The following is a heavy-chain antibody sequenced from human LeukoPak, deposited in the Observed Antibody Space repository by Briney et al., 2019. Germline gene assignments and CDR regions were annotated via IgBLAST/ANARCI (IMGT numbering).Heavy chain of an antibody. J-gene: IGHJ6*02. CDR3: EKDSHLDV. CDR1: GGSISSYY. CDR2: IYYSGST. V-gene: IGHV4-59*12. Sequence: PSETLSLTCTVSGGSISSYYWSWIRQPPGKGLEWIGYIYYSGSTNYNPSLKSRVTMSVDTSKNQFSLKLSSVTAADTAVYYCEKDSHLDVWGQGITVTVSS. D-gene: IGHD2-15*01.